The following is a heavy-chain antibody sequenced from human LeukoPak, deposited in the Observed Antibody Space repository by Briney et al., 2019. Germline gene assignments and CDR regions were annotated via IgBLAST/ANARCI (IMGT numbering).Heavy chain of an antibody. CDR3: AKDGPQTVTTTRYYYYGMDV. Sequence: PGGSLRLSCAASGLTFSAYWGNWVRQAPGKGLEWVAVISYDGSNKYYADSVKGRFTISRDNSKNTLYLQMNSLRAEDTAVYYCAKDGPQTVTTTRYYYYGMDVWGKGTTVTVSS. CDR1: GLTFSAYW. V-gene: IGHV3-30*18. D-gene: IGHD4-17*01. CDR2: ISYDGSNK. J-gene: IGHJ6*04.